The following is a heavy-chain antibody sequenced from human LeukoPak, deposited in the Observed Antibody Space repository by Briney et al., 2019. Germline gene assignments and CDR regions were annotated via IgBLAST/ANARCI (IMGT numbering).Heavy chain of an antibody. J-gene: IGHJ4*02. CDR2: ISSSSSYI. D-gene: IGHD1-26*01. CDR3: AKGSRGSYYSINSGFDY. V-gene: IGHV3-21*04. Sequence: KPGGSLRLSCAASGFTFSSYSMNWVRQAPGKGLEWVLSISSSSSYIYYADSVKGRFTISRDNSKNTLYLQMNSLRAEDTAVYYCAKGSRGSYYSINSGFDYWGQGTLVTVSS. CDR1: GFTFSSYS.